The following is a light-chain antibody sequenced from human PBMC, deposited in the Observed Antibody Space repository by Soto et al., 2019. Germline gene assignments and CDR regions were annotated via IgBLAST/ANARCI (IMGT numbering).Light chain of an antibody. CDR2: DAS. V-gene: IGKV3-15*01. Sequence: EILMTQSPPTLSVSPGERATLSCRASQSVGSNLAWYQQKPGQVPRLLIFDASTRATGIPARFSGSGSGTEFTLTISSLQSEDFAVYYCQQYDNWPPWTFGQGTMVEIK. CDR1: QSVGSN. CDR3: QQYDNWPPWT. J-gene: IGKJ1*01.